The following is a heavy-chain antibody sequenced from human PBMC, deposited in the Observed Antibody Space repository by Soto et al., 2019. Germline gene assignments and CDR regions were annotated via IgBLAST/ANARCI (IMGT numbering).Heavy chain of an antibody. CDR3: GRSYCRDGVSCKWFDP. V-gene: IGHV4-59*01. D-gene: IGHD2-15*01. CDR1: GGSMSSYY. Sequence: QVQLQESGPGLVKPSETLSLTCTVFGGSMSSYYWSWIRQPPGKGLEWIGYISYSGRTKYNSSLKSRVTISVDTSKNQFSLKLTSVTAADTAVYYCGRSYCRDGVSCKWFDPWGQGTLVTVPS. CDR2: ISYSGRT. J-gene: IGHJ5*02.